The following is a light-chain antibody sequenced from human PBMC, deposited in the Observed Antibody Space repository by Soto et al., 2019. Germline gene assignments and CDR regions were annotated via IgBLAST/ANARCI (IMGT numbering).Light chain of an antibody. CDR2: DTS. CDR1: QGIGDT. J-gene: IGKJ4*01. Sequence: EIGMTHAPATLSVSPGEGATRSCRASQGIGDTVAWYQQKPGQTPRLLIYDTSIRATGVPARFSGSRSGAEFTLTISRLQSEDFAVYYCQPYVTWPLTFGGGTKVESK. V-gene: IGKV3-15*01. CDR3: QPYVTWPLT.